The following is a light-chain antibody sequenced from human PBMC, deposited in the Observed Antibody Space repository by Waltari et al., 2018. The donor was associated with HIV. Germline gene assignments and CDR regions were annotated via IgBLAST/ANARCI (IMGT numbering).Light chain of an antibody. V-gene: IGLV2-14*03. CDR2: DCS. CDR3: SSYTSSSTVV. CDR1: SRAVGGYKY. Sequence: QSALTQPASVSGSPGQSITISCTGTSRAVGGYKYVSWYQPHQGKAPKLMIYDCSNRPSGVSNRFSGSKSGNTASLTISGLQAEDEADYYCSSYTSSSTVVFGGGTKLTVL. J-gene: IGLJ2*01.